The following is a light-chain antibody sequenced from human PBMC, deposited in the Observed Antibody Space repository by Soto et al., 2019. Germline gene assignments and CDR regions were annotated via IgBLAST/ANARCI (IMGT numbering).Light chain of an antibody. J-gene: IGKJ2*01. CDR1: QSISSW. CDR3: QQDNNYPYT. Sequence: DIQMTQSPSTLSASVGDRVTITCRAGQSISSWLAWYQQKTGKAPKLLIYDASTLESGVPSRFSGSGSGTEFTLTISSLQPDDFATYYCQQDNNYPYTFGPWTKREI. V-gene: IGKV1-5*01. CDR2: DAS.